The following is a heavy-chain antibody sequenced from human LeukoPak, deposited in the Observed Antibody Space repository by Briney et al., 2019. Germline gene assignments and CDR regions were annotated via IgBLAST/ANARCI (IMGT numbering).Heavy chain of an antibody. CDR3: ARDRYYYDSSGYLYYFDY. V-gene: IGHV3-21*01. J-gene: IGHJ4*02. Sequence: GGSLRLSCAASGFTFSSYSMNWVRQAPGKGLEWVSSISSSSSYIYYADSVKGRFTISRDNAKNSLYLQMSSLRAEDTAVYYCARDRYYYDSSGYLYYFDYWGQGTLVTVSS. CDR2: ISSSSSYI. CDR1: GFTFSSYS. D-gene: IGHD3-22*01.